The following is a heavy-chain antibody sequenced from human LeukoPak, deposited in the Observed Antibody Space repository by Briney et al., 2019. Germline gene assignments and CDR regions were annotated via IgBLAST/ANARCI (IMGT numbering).Heavy chain of an antibody. V-gene: IGHV1-69*06. CDR2: IIPIFGTA. D-gene: IGHD2-15*01. Sequence: SVKVSCKASGGTFSSYAISWVRQAPGQGLEWMGGIIPIFGTANYAQKFQGRVTITADKSTSTAYMELRSLRPEDTAVYYCAKDWRRIVVVGPITRHGNYMDVWGKGTTVTISS. J-gene: IGHJ6*03. CDR3: AKDWRRIVVVGPITRHGNYMDV. CDR1: GGTFSSYA.